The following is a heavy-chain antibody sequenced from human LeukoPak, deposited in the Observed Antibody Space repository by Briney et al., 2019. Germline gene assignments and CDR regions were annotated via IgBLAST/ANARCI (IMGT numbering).Heavy chain of an antibody. J-gene: IGHJ5*02. V-gene: IGHV4-34*01. CDR3: AREGDAFDP. CDR2: VNHSGST. CDR1: GGSFSGYY. Sequence: SETLSLTCAVYGGSFSGYYWSWIRQPPGKGLEWIGEVNHSGSTNYNPSLKSRVTISVDTSKNQFSLKLSSVTAADTAVYYCAREGDAFDPWGQGTLVTVSS.